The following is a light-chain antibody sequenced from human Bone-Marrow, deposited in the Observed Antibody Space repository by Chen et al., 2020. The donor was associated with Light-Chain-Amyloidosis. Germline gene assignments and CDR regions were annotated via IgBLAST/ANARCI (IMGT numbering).Light chain of an antibody. CDR3: AAWDDSLNGWV. V-gene: IGLV1-44*01. CDR1: GSNIGSNN. Sequence: QSVLTQPPSASGTPGQRVTISCSGSGSNIGSNNVNMEQQLPRTAPQNLIYRNNPGPSGVPDRFSGSKSGTSASLAISGLQSEDEADYYCAAWDDSLNGWVFGGGTKLTVL. J-gene: IGLJ3*02. CDR2: RNN.